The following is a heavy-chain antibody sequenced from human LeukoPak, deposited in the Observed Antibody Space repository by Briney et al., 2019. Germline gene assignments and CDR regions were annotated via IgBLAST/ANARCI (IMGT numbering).Heavy chain of an antibody. CDR2: IRYDGSNK. CDR1: GFTFSSYA. V-gene: IGHV3-30*02. J-gene: IGHJ3*02. CDR3: AKTEGWELGFAFDI. Sequence: GGSLRLSCAASGFTFSSYAMHWVRQAPGKGPEWVAFIRYDGSNKYYADSVKGRFTISSDNSKNTLFLQTSSLRVDDTAVYYCAKTEGWELGFAFDIWGQGTMVIVST. D-gene: IGHD1-26*01.